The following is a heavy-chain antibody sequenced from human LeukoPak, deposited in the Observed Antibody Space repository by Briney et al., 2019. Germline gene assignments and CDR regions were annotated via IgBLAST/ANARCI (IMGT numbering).Heavy chain of an antibody. V-gene: IGHV4-4*07. D-gene: IGHD3-22*01. Sequence: SETLSLTCTVSAGPIYSYYWSWIRQPAGKGLECIGRLYPSVSPNYNPSLKSRVTMSVDTSKNQFALNLRAVTAADTAVYYCARLKFYDSTGYSPGHYMDVWGKGITVTVSS. CDR3: ARLKFYDSTGYSPGHYMDV. CDR2: LYPSVSP. CDR1: AGPIYSYY. J-gene: IGHJ6*03.